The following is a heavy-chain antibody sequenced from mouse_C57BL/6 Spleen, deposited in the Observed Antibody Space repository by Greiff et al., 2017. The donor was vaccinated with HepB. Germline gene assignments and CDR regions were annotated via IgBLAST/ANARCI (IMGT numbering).Heavy chain of an antibody. CDR3: ARIGETGTEWYFDV. V-gene: IGHV8-8*01. D-gene: IGHD4-1*01. CDR1: GFSLSTFGMG. J-gene: IGHJ1*03. Sequence: QVTLKESGPGILQPSQTLRLTCSFSGFSLSTFGMGVGWIRQPSGMGLEWLAHIWWDDDKYYNPALKSRLTISKDTSKNQVFLKIANVDTADTATYYCARIGETGTEWYFDVWGTGTTVTVSS. CDR2: IWWDDDK.